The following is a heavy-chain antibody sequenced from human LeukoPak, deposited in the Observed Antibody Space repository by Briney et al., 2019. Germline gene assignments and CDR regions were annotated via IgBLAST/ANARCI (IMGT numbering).Heavy chain of an antibody. CDR2: VYPGDSAT. Sequence: GESLKISCKASGYRFIDYWIGGVRQLPGKGLEWMGIVYPGDSATRYSPSFQGLVTISVDKSISAAYLQWSRLKASDTAIYYCARRGWYNYNYYGMDVWGKGTTVTVSS. CDR1: GYRFIDYW. J-gene: IGHJ6*04. CDR3: ARRGWYNYNYYGMDV. V-gene: IGHV5-51*01. D-gene: IGHD1-1*01.